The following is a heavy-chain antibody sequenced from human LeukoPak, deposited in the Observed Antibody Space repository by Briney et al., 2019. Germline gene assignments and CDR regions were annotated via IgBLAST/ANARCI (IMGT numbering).Heavy chain of an antibody. CDR2: ISAYNGNT. J-gene: IGHJ6*02. V-gene: IGHV1-18*01. Sequence: ASVKVSCKASGYTFTSYGISWVRQAPGQGLEWMGWISAYNGNTNYAQELQGRVTMTTDTSTSTAYMELRSLRSDDTAVYYCAREYSGYDGAGYYYGMDVWGQGTTVTVSS. CDR1: GYTFTSYG. CDR3: AREYSGYDGAGYYYGMDV. D-gene: IGHD5-12*01.